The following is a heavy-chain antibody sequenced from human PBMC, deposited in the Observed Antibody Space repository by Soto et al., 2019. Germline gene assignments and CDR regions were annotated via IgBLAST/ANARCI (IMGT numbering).Heavy chain of an antibody. CDR1: GFTSSSYG. J-gene: IGHJ5*02. CDR3: PKGTAVAYQWFDP. V-gene: IGHV3-30*18. D-gene: IGHD6-19*01. Sequence: PGGSLRLSCEASGFTSSSYGMHWVRQAPGKGLEWVAAISHDGTDRYYANSVKGRFTISRDNSKNTLYLQMNSLRSEDTAIYYCPKGTAVAYQWFDPWGQGTLVTVSS. CDR2: ISHDGTDR.